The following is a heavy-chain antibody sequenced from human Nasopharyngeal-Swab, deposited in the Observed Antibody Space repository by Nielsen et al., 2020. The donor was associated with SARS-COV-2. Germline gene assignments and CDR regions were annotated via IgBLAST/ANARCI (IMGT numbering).Heavy chain of an antibody. CDR3: ARGKTFCSGGHCPPPNWFDA. Sequence: SVKVSCKTSGGIFNSYTKSWVRQAPGQGLEWMGGILPIFGTTNYAQKFQGRVTITADESSSTAYMELRSLTSEDTARYYCARGKTFCSGGHCPPPNWFDAWGQGTQVTVSS. J-gene: IGHJ5*02. CDR1: GGIFNSYT. D-gene: IGHD2-21*02. V-gene: IGHV1-69*13. CDR2: ILPIFGTT.